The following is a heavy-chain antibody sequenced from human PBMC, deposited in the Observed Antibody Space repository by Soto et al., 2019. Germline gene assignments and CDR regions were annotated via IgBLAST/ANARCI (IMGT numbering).Heavy chain of an antibody. J-gene: IGHJ3*02. CDR1: GFTFSSYC. CDR3: AREALLWFGEDAFDI. Sequence: PGGSLRLSCAASGFTFSSYCMSWVRQAPGKGLEWVANIKQDGSEKYYVDSVKGRFTISRDNAKNSLYLQMNSLRAEDTAVYYCAREALLWFGEDAFDIWGQGTMVTVSS. V-gene: IGHV3-7*04. D-gene: IGHD3-10*01. CDR2: IKQDGSEK.